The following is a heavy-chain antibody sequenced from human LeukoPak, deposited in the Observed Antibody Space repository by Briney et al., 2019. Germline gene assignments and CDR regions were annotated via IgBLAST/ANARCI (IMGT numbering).Heavy chain of an antibody. V-gene: IGHV4-61*02. Sequence: PSQTLSLTCTVPGGSINSGNYYWSWIRQPAGKGLKWTGRINTSGTTNYNPSFKSRVTISIDTSKNQFTLKLSFVTAADTAVYYCARDHPTPNTGYMDVWGKGTTVTVSS. D-gene: IGHD2-8*02. J-gene: IGHJ6*03. CDR3: ARDHPTPNTGYMDV. CDR2: INTSGTT. CDR1: GGSINSGNYY.